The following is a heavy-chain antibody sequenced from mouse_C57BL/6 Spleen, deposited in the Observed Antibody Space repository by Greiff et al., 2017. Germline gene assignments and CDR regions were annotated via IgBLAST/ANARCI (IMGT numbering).Heavy chain of an antibody. D-gene: IGHD2-14*01. CDR1: GYTFTSYT. CDR3: ARGVPQDYFDY. Sequence: QVQLKESGAELARPGASVKMSCKASGYTFTSYTMHWVKQRPGQGLEWIGYINPSSGYTKYNQKFKDKATLTADKSSSTAYMQLSSLTSEDSAVYYCARGVPQDYFDYWGQGTTLTVSS. CDR2: INPSSGYT. J-gene: IGHJ2*01. V-gene: IGHV1-4*01.